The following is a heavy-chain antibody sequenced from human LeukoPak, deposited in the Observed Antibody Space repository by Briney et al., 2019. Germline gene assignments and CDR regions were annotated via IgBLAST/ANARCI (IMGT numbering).Heavy chain of an antibody. Sequence: GGSLRLSCAASGFTYSSWSMNWVRQAPGKGLEWVSAISSDSKYIYYADQVKGRFTISRDNAKNTLYLQMNSLRPEDTAVYYCATELREGYWGQGTLVTVSS. CDR2: ISSDSKYI. J-gene: IGHJ4*02. D-gene: IGHD1-26*01. CDR1: GFTYSSWS. CDR3: ATELREGY. V-gene: IGHV3-21*01.